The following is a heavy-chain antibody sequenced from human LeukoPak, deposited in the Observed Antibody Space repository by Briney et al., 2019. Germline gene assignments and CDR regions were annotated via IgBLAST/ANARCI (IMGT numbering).Heavy chain of an antibody. Sequence: SETLSLTCTVSGGSISSSSYYWGWIRQPPGKGLEWIGSIYYSGSTYYNPSLKSRVTISVDTSKNQFSLKLSSVTAADTAVYYCANVIAVAGNVADYWGQGTLVTVSS. CDR3: ANVIAVAGNVADY. D-gene: IGHD6-19*01. J-gene: IGHJ4*02. V-gene: IGHV4-39*01. CDR2: IYYSGST. CDR1: GGSISSSSYY.